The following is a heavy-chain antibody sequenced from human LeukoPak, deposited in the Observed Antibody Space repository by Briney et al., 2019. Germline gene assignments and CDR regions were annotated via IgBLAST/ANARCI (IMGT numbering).Heavy chain of an antibody. D-gene: IGHD4-17*01. Sequence: PGGSLRLSCTTSGFTFGDYAMTWVRQAPGKGLEWVAFIRSKAYGGTTEYAASVKDRFTISRDDSKSIAYLQMNSLKTEDTAVYYCTRETTPYYWGQGTLVTVSS. CDR1: GFTFGDYA. J-gene: IGHJ4*02. V-gene: IGHV3-49*04. CDR3: TRETTPYY. CDR2: IRSKAYGGTT.